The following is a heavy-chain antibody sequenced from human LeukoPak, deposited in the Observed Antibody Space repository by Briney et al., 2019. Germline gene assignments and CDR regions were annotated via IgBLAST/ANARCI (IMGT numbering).Heavy chain of an antibody. D-gene: IGHD6-6*01. V-gene: IGHV3-23*01. J-gene: IGHJ5*02. Sequence: PGGSLRLSCAASGFTFSTSAMSWVRQAPGKGLEWVSGISSSGDKTYYADSVKGRFTISRDNSKNTLSLQMNSLRGEDTAVYYCAKQYSSSSSDPWGQGTLVTVSS. CDR1: GFTFSTSA. CDR2: ISSSGDKT. CDR3: AKQYSSSSSDP.